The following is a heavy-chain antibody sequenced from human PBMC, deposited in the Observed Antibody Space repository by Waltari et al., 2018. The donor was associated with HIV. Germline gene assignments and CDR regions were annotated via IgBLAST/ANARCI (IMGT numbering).Heavy chain of an antibody. V-gene: IGHV1-69*12. D-gene: IGHD3-22*01. CDR3: ARELKQLSPQDYDSPPRGFDI. CDR1: GGTFSSYA. Sequence: QVQLVQSGAEVKKPGSSVKVSCKASGGTFSSYAISWMRQAPGQGLEWMGGIIPIFDTSNYAQKFQGRVTITADESTSTAYMELSSLRSDDTAVYYCARELKQLSPQDYDSPPRGFDIWGQGTMVTVSS. CDR2: IIPIFDTS. J-gene: IGHJ3*02.